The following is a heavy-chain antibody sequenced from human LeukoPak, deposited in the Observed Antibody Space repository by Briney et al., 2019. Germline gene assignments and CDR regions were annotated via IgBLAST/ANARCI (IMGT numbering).Heavy chain of an antibody. J-gene: IGHJ6*02. D-gene: IGHD1-26*01. CDR2: TSSDGRIT. V-gene: IGHV3-30*04. CDR1: EFIFSSYE. Sequence: GGSLRLSCAASEFIFSSYEMHWVRQAPGKGLEWMAVTSSDGRITYYADSVKGRFTISRDNSKNTLYLQMNSLRIEDTAVYYCARDDVSSYYYYGMDVWGQGTTVTVSS. CDR3: ARDDVSSYYYYGMDV.